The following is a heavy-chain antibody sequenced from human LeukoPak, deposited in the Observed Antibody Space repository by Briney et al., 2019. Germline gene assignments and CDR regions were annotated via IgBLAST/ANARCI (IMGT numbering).Heavy chain of an antibody. CDR3: AREIVLADFWSGYYTTSYYMDV. Sequence: PSETLSLTCTVSGGSISSYYWSWIRQPPGKGLEWIGYIYYSGSTNYNPSLKSRVTISVDTSKNQFSLKLSSVTAADTAVYYCAREIVLADFWSGYYTTSYYMDVWGKGTTVTVSS. J-gene: IGHJ6*03. V-gene: IGHV4-59*01. CDR2: IYYSGST. D-gene: IGHD3-3*01. CDR1: GGSISSYY.